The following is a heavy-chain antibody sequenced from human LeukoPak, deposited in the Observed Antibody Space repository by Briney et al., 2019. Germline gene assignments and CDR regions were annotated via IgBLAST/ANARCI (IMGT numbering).Heavy chain of an antibody. D-gene: IGHD1-26*01. V-gene: IGHV3-33*01. Sequence: PGGSLRLSCAASGFTFSSYGMHWVRQAPGKGLEWVAFIWYDGSNKYYADSVKGRFTMSRDNSKNTLYLQMNSLRAEDTAVYYCAGDRMGGMDVWGQGTTVTVSS. J-gene: IGHJ6*02. CDR2: IWYDGSNK. CDR1: GFTFSSYG. CDR3: AGDRMGGMDV.